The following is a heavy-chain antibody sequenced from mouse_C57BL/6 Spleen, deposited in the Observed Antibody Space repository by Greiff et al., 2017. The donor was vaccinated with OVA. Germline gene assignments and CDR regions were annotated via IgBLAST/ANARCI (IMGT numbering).Heavy chain of an antibody. CDR1: GYTFTSYW. Sequence: QVQLQQPGAELVKPGASVKLSCKASGYTFTSYWMHWVKQRPGQGLEWIGMIHPNSGSTNYNEKFKSKATLTVDKSSSTAYMQLSSLTSEDSAVYYCARGIITTVVDDYFDYWGQGTTLTVSS. CDR3: ARGIITTVVDDYFDY. CDR2: IHPNSGST. D-gene: IGHD1-1*01. V-gene: IGHV1-64*01. J-gene: IGHJ2*01.